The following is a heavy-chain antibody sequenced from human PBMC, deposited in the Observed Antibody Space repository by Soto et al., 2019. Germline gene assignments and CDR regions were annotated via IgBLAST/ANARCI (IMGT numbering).Heavy chain of an antibody. CDR2: MSHSGGT. CDR3: ARVERGTATTVVYALDI. D-gene: IGHD1-1*01. V-gene: IGHV4-34*01. J-gene: IGHJ3*02. CDR1: GGSVNSGNYY. Sequence: QVQLQQWGAGLLKPSETLSLTCAVFGGSVNSGNYYWSWIRQPPGKGLEWIGEMSHSGGTHFKPSLTGRVSISVDMSKNQSSLNMSSVTAADTALYYCARVERGTATTVVYALDIWGPGTMVTVSS.